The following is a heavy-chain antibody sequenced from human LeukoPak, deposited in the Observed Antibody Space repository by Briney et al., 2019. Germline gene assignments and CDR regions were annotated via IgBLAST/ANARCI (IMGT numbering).Heavy chain of an antibody. V-gene: IGHV4-34*01. J-gene: IGHJ4*02. D-gene: IGHD3-9*01. CDR1: GGSFSGYY. CDR2: INHSGST. Sequence: SSETLSLTCAVYGGSFSGYYWSWIRQPPGKGLEWIGEINHSGSTNYNPSLKSRVTISVDTSKNQFSLKLSSVTAADTAVYYCARDGGGLNDIHADYWGQGTLVTVSS. CDR3: ARDGGGLNDIHADY.